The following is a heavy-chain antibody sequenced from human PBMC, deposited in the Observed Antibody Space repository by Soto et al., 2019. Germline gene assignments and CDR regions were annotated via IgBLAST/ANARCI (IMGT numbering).Heavy chain of an antibody. J-gene: IGHJ4*02. CDR2: IIPIFGTA. V-gene: IGHV1-69*05. CDR1: GGTFSSYA. D-gene: IGHD3-10*01. Sequence: SVKVSCKASGGTFSSYAISWVRQAPGQGLEWMGGIIPIFGTANYAQKFQGRVTMTTDTSTSTAYMELRSLRSDDTAVYYCATSRSSGFGELLYYDYWGQGTLVTVSS. CDR3: ATSRSSGFGELLYYDY.